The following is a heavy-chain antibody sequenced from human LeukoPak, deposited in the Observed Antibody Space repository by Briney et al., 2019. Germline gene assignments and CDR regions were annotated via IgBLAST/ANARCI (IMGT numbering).Heavy chain of an antibody. D-gene: IGHD4-23*01. Sequence: PGVSLRLSCAASGFTFSSYAMSWVRQAPGKGLEWVSAISGSGGSTYYADSVKGRFTISRDNSKNTLYLQMNSLRAEDTAVYYCAKDLTDYGGNSDEDYWGQGTLVTVSS. V-gene: IGHV3-23*01. CDR2: ISGSGGST. J-gene: IGHJ4*02. CDR3: AKDLTDYGGNSDEDY. CDR1: GFTFSSYA.